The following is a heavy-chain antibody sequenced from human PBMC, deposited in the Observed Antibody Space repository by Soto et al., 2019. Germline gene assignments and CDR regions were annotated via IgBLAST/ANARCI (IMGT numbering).Heavy chain of an antibody. V-gene: IGHV4-39*01. D-gene: IGHD6-13*01. Sequence: SETLSLTCTVSGGSISSSSYYWGWIRQPPGKGLEWIGSIYYSGSTYYNPSLKSRVTISVDTSKNQFSLKLSSVTAADTAVYYCARHHYSSIWTISNYYYYYMDVWGKGSTVTGSS. CDR3: ARHHYSSIWTISNYYYYYMDV. J-gene: IGHJ6*03. CDR2: IYYSGST. CDR1: GGSISSSSYY.